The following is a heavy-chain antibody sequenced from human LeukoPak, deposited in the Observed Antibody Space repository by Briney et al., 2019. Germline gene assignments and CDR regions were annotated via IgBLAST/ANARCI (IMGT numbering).Heavy chain of an antibody. V-gene: IGHV1-18*01. J-gene: IGHJ3*02. Sequence: ASVKVSCKASGYTFTNYGISWVRQAPGQGLEWMGWISAYDGTTDPAQNLQGGVTMTTDTSTSTAYMELRGLRSGDTAVYYCARSHAFDIWGQGTMVTVSS. CDR3: ARSHAFDI. CDR1: GYTFTNYG. CDR2: ISAYDGTT.